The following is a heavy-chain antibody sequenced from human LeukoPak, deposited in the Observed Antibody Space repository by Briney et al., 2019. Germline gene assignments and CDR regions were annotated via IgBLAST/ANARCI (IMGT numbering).Heavy chain of an antibody. CDR3: ARGYSSSWYREAYNWFDP. Sequence: PSETLSLTCTVSGYSISSGYYWGWIRQPPGKGLEWIGSIYHSGSTYYNPSLKSRVTISVDTSKNQFSLKLSSVTAADTAVYYCARGYSSSWYREAYNWFDPWGQGTLVTVTS. J-gene: IGHJ5*02. CDR2: IYHSGST. CDR1: GYSISSGYY. V-gene: IGHV4-38-2*02. D-gene: IGHD6-13*01.